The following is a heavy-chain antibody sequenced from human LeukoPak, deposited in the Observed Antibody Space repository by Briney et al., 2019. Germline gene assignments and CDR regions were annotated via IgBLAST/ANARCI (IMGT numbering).Heavy chain of an antibody. CDR3: ARAGAQWLAYAEYFQH. CDR2: INPNSGGT. D-gene: IGHD6-19*01. CDR1: GGTFSSYA. V-gene: IGHV1-2*04. Sequence: ASVKVSCKASGGTFSSYAISWVRQAPGQGLEWMGWINPNSGGTNYAQKFQGWVTMTRDTSISTAYMELSRLRSDDTAVYYCARAGAQWLAYAEYFQHWGQGTLVTVSS. J-gene: IGHJ1*01.